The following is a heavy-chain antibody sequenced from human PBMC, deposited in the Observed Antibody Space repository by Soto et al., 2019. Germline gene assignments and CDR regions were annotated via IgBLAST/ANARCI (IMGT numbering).Heavy chain of an antibody. V-gene: IGHV4-39*01. CDR1: GGSISSSSYY. J-gene: IGHJ4*01. D-gene: IGHD2-2*01. CDR2: IYYSGST. Sequence: SETLSLTCTVSGGSISSSSYYWGWIRQPPGKGLEWIGSIYYSGSTYYNPSLKSRVTISVDTSKNQFSLKLTSVTAADSAVYYCARRNCSACYYDFDYWGQRTLVTVSS. CDR3: ARRNCSACYYDFDY.